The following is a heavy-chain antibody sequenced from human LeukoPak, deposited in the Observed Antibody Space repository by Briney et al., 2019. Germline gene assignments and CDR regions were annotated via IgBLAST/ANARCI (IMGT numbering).Heavy chain of an antibody. CDR2: IKQDGSEK. CDR3: ARYLWFGELAPFDY. V-gene: IGHV3-7*02. J-gene: IGHJ4*02. D-gene: IGHD3-10*01. Sequence: PGGSLRLSCAASGFTFSGSAMHWVRQASGKGLEWVANIKQDGSEKYYVDSVKGRFTISRDNAKNSLYLQMNSLRAEDTAVYYCARYLWFGELAPFDYWGQGTLVTVSS. CDR1: GFTFSGSA.